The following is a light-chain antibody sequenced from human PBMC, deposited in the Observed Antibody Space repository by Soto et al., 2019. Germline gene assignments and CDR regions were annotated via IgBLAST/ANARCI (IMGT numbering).Light chain of an antibody. J-gene: IGKJ5*01. CDR2: DAS. Sequence: DIQVTQSPSSLAASVGDRVTITCQASQNINNYLNWYQQKPGRAPKLLIYDASNLEARVPSRFRGSGSGTDFTSTISRLQPEDIATYYCQQYENLPTFGQGTRLEIK. CDR3: QQYENLPT. V-gene: IGKV1-33*01. CDR1: QNINNY.